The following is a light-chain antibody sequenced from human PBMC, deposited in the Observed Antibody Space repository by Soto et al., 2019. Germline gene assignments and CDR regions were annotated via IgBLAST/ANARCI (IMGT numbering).Light chain of an antibody. CDR3: QQYMSSVT. Sequence: EVVLTQSPGSLSLSPGQRATLSCRASQSVARTFFAWYQKKPGQAPRLLIYGASKRATGIPARFSGSGSGTDFALIMSRLAPEDFAVYYCQQYMSSVTFGQGTKVEIK. CDR1: QSVARTF. V-gene: IGKV3-20*01. J-gene: IGKJ1*01. CDR2: GAS.